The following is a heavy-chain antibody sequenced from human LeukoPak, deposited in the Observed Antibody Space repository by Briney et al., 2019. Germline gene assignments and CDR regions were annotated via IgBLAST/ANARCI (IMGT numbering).Heavy chain of an antibody. CDR2: IYTSGSN. CDR1: GGSISSYF. Sequence: SETLSLTCSVSGGSISSYFLSWIRQPAGKGLEWIGRIYTSGSNNYNPSLKSRVTMSVDTSKNQFSLKLSSVTAADTAMYYCAREVADYGGYYYYHYMDVWGKGTTVTISS. CDR3: AREVADYGGYYYYHYMDV. V-gene: IGHV4-4*07. J-gene: IGHJ6*03. D-gene: IGHD4-23*01.